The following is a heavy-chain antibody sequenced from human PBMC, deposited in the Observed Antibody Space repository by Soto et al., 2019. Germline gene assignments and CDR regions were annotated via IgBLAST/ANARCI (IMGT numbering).Heavy chain of an antibody. D-gene: IGHD1-1*01. V-gene: IGHV3-7*01. J-gene: IGHJ4*02. CDR2: INQDGGEM. CDR1: GFTFSSFW. CDR3: ARVWNDGRIDY. Sequence: GGSLRLSCAASGFTFSSFWINWVRQASGRGLEWVAIINQDGGEMRYADSVKGRFTISRDNAKISLYLQMNNLRAEDTAVYYCARVWNDGRIDYWGQGTLVTVSS.